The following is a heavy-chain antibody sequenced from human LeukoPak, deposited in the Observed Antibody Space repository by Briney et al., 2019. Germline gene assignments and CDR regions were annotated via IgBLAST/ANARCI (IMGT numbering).Heavy chain of an antibody. V-gene: IGHV3-11*01. D-gene: IGHD1-7*01. Sequence: AGRSLRPSCVLFAFSANDYYTGWNRHAPEGGLGWISDIDGSESIVSYGGSVRGRFTVSRDFAMNALFLQLSSLSADDTAVYYCAREMVAGTFVSWGQGTLVSVCS. CDR1: AFSANDYY. CDR3: AREMVAGTFVS. J-gene: IGHJ5*02. CDR2: IDGSESIV.